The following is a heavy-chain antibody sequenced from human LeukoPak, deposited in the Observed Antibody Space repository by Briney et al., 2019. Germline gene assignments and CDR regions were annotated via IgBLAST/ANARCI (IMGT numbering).Heavy chain of an antibody. D-gene: IGHD3-9*01. CDR1: GYTFASYD. J-gene: IGHJ6*03. V-gene: IGHV1-8*01. CDR3: ASQNYDILTGYSDYMDV. CDR2: MNPNSGNT. Sequence: ASVKVSCKASGYTFASYDINWVRQATGQGLEWMGWMNPNSGNTGYAQKFQGRVTMTRNTSISTAYMELSSLRSEDTAVYYCASQNYDILTGYSDYMDVWGKGTTVTVSS.